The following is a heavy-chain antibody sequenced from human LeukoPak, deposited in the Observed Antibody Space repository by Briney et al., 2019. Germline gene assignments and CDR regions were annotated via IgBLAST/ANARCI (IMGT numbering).Heavy chain of an antibody. J-gene: IGHJ5*02. CDR3: ARVTDPRYNWFGP. CDR2: IHTSGST. D-gene: IGHD2-21*02. Sequence: SETLSLTCTVSGASISSYYWTWIRQPAGKGPEWIGRIHTSGSTNYNPSLKSRVNMSVDTSKNQFSLKLNSVTAADTAVYYCARVTDPRYNWFGPWGQGTLVTVSS. V-gene: IGHV4-4*07. CDR1: GASISSYY.